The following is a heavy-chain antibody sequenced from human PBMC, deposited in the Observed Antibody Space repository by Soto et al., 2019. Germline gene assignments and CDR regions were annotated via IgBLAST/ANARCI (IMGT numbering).Heavy chain of an antibody. V-gene: IGHV3-30-3*01. CDR2: ISYDGSNK. J-gene: IGHJ6*02. CDR3: ARDQWGGITIFGNGMDV. Sequence: GGSLRLSCAASGFTFSSYAMHWVRQAPGKGLEWVAVISYDGSNKYYADSVKGRFTISRDNSNNMLYLQMNSLRAEDTAVYYCARDQWGGITIFGNGMDVWGQGTTVTVSS. D-gene: IGHD3-3*01. CDR1: GFTFSSYA.